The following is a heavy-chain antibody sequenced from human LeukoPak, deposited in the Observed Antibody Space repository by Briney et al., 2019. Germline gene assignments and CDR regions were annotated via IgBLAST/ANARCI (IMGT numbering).Heavy chain of an antibody. CDR3: ARTYYPDAFDI. V-gene: IGHV3-7*01. CDR2: IKQDGSEK. J-gene: IGHJ3*02. D-gene: IGHD3-10*01. Sequence: GGSLRLSCAASGFTFSSYWMSWVRQTPGKGLEWVANIKQDGSEKYYVDSVKGRFTISRDNAKNSLYLQMNSLRAEDTAVYYCARTYYPDAFDIWGQGTMVTVSS. CDR1: GFTFSSYW.